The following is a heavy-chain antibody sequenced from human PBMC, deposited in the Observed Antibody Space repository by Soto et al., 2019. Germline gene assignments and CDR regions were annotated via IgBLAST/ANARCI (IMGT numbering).Heavy chain of an antibody. CDR1: GFTFSSYG. J-gene: IGHJ4*02. CDR2: TSYDGSYN. V-gene: IGHV3-30*18. Sequence: PGGSLRLSCVASGFTFSSYGMDWFRQAPGKGLEWVAVTSYDGSYNYFSDSVKGRFTISRDNSKNTLYLQMNSLRTEDTAVYYCANLVPAGATPTYWGQGTLVTVPQ. CDR3: ANLVPAGATPTY. D-gene: IGHD2-15*01.